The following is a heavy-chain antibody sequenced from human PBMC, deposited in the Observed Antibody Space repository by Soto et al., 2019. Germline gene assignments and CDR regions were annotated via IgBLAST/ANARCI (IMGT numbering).Heavy chain of an antibody. D-gene: IGHD3-10*01. CDR3: SAGITLVRGVFADGLDV. CDR1: GYSFITFS. V-gene: IGHV1-18*01. J-gene: IGHJ6*02. Sequence: QAQLVQSGGEVKKPGASVKVTCKASGYSFITFSITWVRQAPGQGLEWMGWIAPYNGMTNFAQKLQGRFIMTTYTSTYTASMELRSLRSDDTAVYYCSAGITLVRGVFADGLDVWGQGTTVTVSS. CDR2: IAPYNGMT.